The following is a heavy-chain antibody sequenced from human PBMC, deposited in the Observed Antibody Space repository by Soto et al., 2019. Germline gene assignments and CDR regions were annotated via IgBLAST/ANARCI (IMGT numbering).Heavy chain of an antibody. V-gene: IGHV3-23*01. CDR2: ISGSGGST. J-gene: IGHJ4*02. D-gene: IGHD3-3*01. CDR3: AKDQSITIFGVVIPYYDY. Sequence: GGSLELSCAASRFTLSRYAMNWFRQAPGKGLEWVSGISGSGGSTYHTDSVKGRFTISRDNSKNTLYLQMNSLRAEDTAVYYCAKDQSITIFGVVIPYYDYWGQGMLVTVSS. CDR1: RFTLSRYA.